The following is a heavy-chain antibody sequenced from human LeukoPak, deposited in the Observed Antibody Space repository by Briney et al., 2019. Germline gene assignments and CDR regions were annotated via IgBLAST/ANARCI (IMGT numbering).Heavy chain of an antibody. J-gene: IGHJ6*03. CDR1: GYTFTSYG. CDR2: ISAYNGNT. D-gene: IGHD3-3*01. CDR3: ARDLRRFLEWLPDYYYYMDV. Sequence: ASVKVSCRASGYTFTSYGISWVRQAPGQRLEWMGWISAYNGNTNYAQKLQGRVTMTTDTSTSTAYMELRSLRSDDTAVYYCARDLRRFLEWLPDYYYYMDVWGKGTTVTVSS. V-gene: IGHV1-18*01.